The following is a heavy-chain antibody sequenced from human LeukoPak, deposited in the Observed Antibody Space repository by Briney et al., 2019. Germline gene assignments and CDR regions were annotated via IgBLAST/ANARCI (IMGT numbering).Heavy chain of an antibody. V-gene: IGHV4-4*07. CDR3: ARVTSSGWYNFDY. Sequence: SETLSLTCTVSGDSISGFYWSWIRQAAGKGLEWIGHIYTSGSTNYNPSLKSRVTISVDTSKNQFSLKLSSVTAADTALYYCARVTSSGWYNFDYWGQGTLVTVSS. CDR2: IYTSGST. D-gene: IGHD6-19*01. J-gene: IGHJ4*02. CDR1: GDSISGFY.